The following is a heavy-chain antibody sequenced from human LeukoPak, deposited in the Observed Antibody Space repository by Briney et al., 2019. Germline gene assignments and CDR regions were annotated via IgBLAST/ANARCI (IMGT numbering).Heavy chain of an antibody. D-gene: IGHD1-26*01. Sequence: GGSLRLPCAASGFTFSTYWMSWVRQAPGKGLEYVANINQDGSEKYYVDSVKGRFTVSRDNAKNSLYLQMNSLRAEDTAVYYCARDPRSGSYFDYWGQGTLVTVSS. V-gene: IGHV3-7*01. CDR3: ARDPRSGSYFDY. J-gene: IGHJ4*02. CDR2: INQDGSEK. CDR1: GFTFSTYW.